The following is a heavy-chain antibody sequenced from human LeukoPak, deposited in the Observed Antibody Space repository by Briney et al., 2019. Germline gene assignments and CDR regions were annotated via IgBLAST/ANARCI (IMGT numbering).Heavy chain of an antibody. V-gene: IGHV1-8*01. CDR3: ARAKTTVTLEVDAFDI. CDR1: GYTFTSYD. CDR2: MNPNSGNT. D-gene: IGHD4-17*01. Sequence: GASVKVSCKASGYTFTSYDINWVRQATGQGLEWMGWMNPNSGNTGYAQKFQGRVTMTRNTSISTAYMELSSLRSDDTAVYYCARAKTTVTLEVDAFDIWGQGTMVTVSS. J-gene: IGHJ3*02.